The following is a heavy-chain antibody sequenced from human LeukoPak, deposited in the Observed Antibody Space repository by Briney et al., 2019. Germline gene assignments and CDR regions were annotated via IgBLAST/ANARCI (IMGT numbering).Heavy chain of an antibody. CDR3: ARDREFGQWLVPTYHDALDI. D-gene: IGHD6-19*01. CDR1: GFTFSSYA. J-gene: IGHJ3*02. V-gene: IGHV3-30-3*01. CDR2: ISYDGSNK. Sequence: PGGSLRLSCAASGFTFSSYAMHWVRQAPGKGLEWVAVISYDGSNKYYADSVKGRFTISRDNSKNTLYLQMNSLRAEDTAVYYCARDREFGQWLVPTYHDALDIWGQGTMVTVSS.